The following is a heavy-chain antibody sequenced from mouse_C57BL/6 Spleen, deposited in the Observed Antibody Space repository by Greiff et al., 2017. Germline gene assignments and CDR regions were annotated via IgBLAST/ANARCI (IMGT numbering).Heavy chain of an antibody. D-gene: IGHD1-1*01. CDR1: GFTFSSYG. Sequence: EVKLVESGGDLVKPGGSLKLSCAASGFTFSSYGMSWVRQTPDKRLEWVATISSGGSYTYYPDSVKGRFTISRDNAKNTLCLQMSSLKSEDTAMYYCARLGSRHYYAMDYWGQGTSVTVSS. J-gene: IGHJ4*01. CDR2: ISSGGSYT. V-gene: IGHV5-6*01. CDR3: ARLGSRHYYAMDY.